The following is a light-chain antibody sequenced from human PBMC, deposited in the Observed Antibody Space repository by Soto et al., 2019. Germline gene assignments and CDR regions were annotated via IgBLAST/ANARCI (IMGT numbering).Light chain of an antibody. CDR3: CSYAGTHTFVI. CDR2: DVT. Sequence: QSALTQPASVSGSPGQSITISCTGTSSDVGGYKYVSWYQHHPGKAPKLIIYDVTKRPSGVPDRFSGSKSGDTASLTISGLQSEGEAEYYCCSYAGTHTFVIFGAGTKLTVL. V-gene: IGLV2-11*01. CDR1: SSDVGGYKY. J-gene: IGLJ2*01.